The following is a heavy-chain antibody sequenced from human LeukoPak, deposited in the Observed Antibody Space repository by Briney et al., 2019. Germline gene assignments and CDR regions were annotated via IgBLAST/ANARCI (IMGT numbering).Heavy chain of an antibody. Sequence: PGGSLRLSCAVSGFTVSSNYMSWVRQAPGKGLEWVSIFYSSGSTYYADSVKGRFTISRDNSKNTLYLQMNSLRAEDTAVYYCAKPPRQWLDYYFDYWGQGTLVTVSS. J-gene: IGHJ4*02. CDR1: GFTVSSNY. CDR3: AKPPRQWLDYYFDY. CDR2: FYSSGST. V-gene: IGHV3-66*01. D-gene: IGHD6-19*01.